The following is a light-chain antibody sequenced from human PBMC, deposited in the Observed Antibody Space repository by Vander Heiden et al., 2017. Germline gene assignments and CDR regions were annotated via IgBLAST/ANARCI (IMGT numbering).Light chain of an antibody. J-gene: IGKJ1*01. CDR1: QSISSY. V-gene: IGKV1-39*01. Sequence: MTQSPSSLSASVGDRVTITCRASQSISSYLNWYQQKPGKAPKLLIYAASSLQSVVPSRFSGSGSGTDFTLTISRLQPEDFATYYCQQSDSTPRTFGQGTKVEIK. CDR3: QQSDSTPRT. CDR2: AAS.